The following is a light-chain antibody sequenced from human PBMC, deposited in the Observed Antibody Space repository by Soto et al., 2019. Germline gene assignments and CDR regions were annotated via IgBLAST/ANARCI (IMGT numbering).Light chain of an antibody. CDR3: QLSYSMLFT. V-gene: IGKV1-39*01. CDR2: GAS. Sequence: DIQMTQSPSSLSASVGDSVTITCRASQSISSKLNWYQQKPGKAPKLMISGASTLQSGVSSRFSGSGSGTEFTLAISSLQPEDFATYFCQLSYSMLFTSGPGTKVDIK. CDR1: QSISSK. J-gene: IGKJ3*01.